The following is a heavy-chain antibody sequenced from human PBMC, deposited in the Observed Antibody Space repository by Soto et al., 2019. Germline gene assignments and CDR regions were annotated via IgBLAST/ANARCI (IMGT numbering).Heavy chain of an antibody. D-gene: IGHD6-6*01. CDR3: ARLAARRPPGWFDP. V-gene: IGHV5-51*01. J-gene: IGHJ5*02. CDR1: GFIVSDHY. CDR2: ISSSGTT. Sequence: GGSLKLSCVGSGFIVSDHYMTWIRQAPGKGLEWISYISSSGTTRYSPSFQGQVTISADKSISTAYLQWSSLKASDTAMYYCARLAARRPPGWFDPWGQGTLVPGSS.